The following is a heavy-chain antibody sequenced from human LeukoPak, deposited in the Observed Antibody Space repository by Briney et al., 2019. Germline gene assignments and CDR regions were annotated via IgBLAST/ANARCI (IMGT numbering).Heavy chain of an antibody. J-gene: IGHJ4*02. D-gene: IGHD3-16*01. CDR3: AKDRLGGPYFFHY. V-gene: IGHV3-23*01. CDR1: GFTFSSYA. CDR2: IGGTGGRT. Sequence: GGSLRLSCASSGFTFSSYAMLWVRQAPGKGLKWVSTIGGTGGRTYYADSVKGRFTISRDNSKKTLYLQINSRRAEDTAVYFCAKDRLGGPYFFHYWGQGTLVTVSS.